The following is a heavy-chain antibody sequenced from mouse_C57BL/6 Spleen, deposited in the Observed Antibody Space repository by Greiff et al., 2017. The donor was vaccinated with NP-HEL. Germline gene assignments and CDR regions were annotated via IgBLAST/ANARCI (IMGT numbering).Heavy chain of an antibody. CDR1: GFTFSDYG. CDR3: ARGYYGNYWYFDV. CDR2: ISSGSSTI. D-gene: IGHD2-1*01. Sequence: EVKVVESGGGLVKPGGSLKLSCAASGFTFSDYGMHWVRQAPEKGLEWVAYISSGSSTIYYADTVKGRFTISRDNDKNTLFLQMTSLRSEDTAMYYCARGYYGNYWYFDVWGTGTTVTVSS. J-gene: IGHJ1*03. V-gene: IGHV5-17*01.